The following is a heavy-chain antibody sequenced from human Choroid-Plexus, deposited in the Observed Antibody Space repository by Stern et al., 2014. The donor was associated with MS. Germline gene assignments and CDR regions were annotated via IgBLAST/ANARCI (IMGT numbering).Heavy chain of an antibody. Sequence: VQLVESGGGVVQPGRPLRLSCAASGFTFGSCAMPWVRQAPGTGMAWAAGVSYDGSNKYYADSVKGRFTISRDNSQNTLYMQMSSLRPEDTAVYYCAKDRQYLTYFFDHWGQGSLVTVSS. D-gene: IGHD2/OR15-2a*01. CDR1: GFTFGSCA. CDR2: VSYDGSNK. CDR3: AKDRQYLTYFFDH. J-gene: IGHJ5*02. V-gene: IGHV3-30*18.